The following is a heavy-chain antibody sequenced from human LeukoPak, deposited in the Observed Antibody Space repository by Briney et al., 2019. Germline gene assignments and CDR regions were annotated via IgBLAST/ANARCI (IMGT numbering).Heavy chain of an antibody. Sequence: GGSLRLSCAASGFTFSSYCMTWVRQAPGKGLEWVSYISSSGSTIYYADSVKGRFTISRDNAKNSLYLQMNSLRAEDTAVYYCAELGITMIGGVWGKGTTVTISS. CDR3: AELGITMIGGV. J-gene: IGHJ6*04. V-gene: IGHV3-48*03. CDR2: ISSSGSTI. CDR1: GFTFSSYC. D-gene: IGHD3-10*02.